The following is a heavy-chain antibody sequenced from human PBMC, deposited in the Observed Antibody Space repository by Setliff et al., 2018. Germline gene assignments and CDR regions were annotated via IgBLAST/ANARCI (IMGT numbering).Heavy chain of an antibody. D-gene: IGHD2-2*01. CDR3: ARTHCSSSSCSSHLDY. V-gene: IGHV3-72*01. Sequence: GESLKISCAASGFSFSDHYMDWVRQAPGKGLEWVGRIRDKASTYTTEYAASVKGRFTISRDESKNSLDLQMSSLKTEDTAVYYCARTHCSSSSCSSHLDYWGQGALVTVSS. CDR1: GFSFSDHY. CDR2: IRDKASTYTT. J-gene: IGHJ4*02.